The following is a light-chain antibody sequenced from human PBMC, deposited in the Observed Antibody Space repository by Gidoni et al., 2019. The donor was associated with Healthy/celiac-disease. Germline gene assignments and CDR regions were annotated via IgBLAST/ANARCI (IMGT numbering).Light chain of an antibody. J-gene: IGKJ5*01. Sequence: DIQMTQSPSSLSASVGARVTIPCRASQSISSYLKWYQQKPGKAPKLLIYAASSLQSGVPSRWSGSGSGTDCTRTISSLQPEDFATDYCQQSYSTPQITFGQGTRLEIK. CDR2: AAS. CDR1: QSISSY. CDR3: QQSYSTPQIT. V-gene: IGKV1-39*01.